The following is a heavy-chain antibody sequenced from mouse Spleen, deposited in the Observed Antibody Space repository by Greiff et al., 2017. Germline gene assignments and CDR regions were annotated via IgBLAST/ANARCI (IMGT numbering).Heavy chain of an antibody. CDR1: GYAFSSSW. Sequence: VQLQQSGPELVKPGASVKISCKASGYAFSSSWMNWVQQRPGKGLEWIGRIYPGDGDTNYNGKFKGKATLTADKSSSTAYMQLSSLTSEDSAGYYYARGRAMDYWGQGTSVTVSS. V-gene: IGHV1-82*01. J-gene: IGHJ4*01. CDR2: IYPGDGDT. CDR3: ARGRAMDY.